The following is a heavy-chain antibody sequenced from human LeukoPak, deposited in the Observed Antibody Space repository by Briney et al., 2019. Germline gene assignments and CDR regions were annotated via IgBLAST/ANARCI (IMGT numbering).Heavy chain of an antibody. CDR3: ARDQEGFDY. V-gene: IGHV1-46*01. Sequence: GASVKVSYKASGYTFTSNYIHWVRQVPGQGLEWMGMIYPRDGSTSYAQKFQGRVTVTRDTSTSTVHMELSGLRSEDTAVYYCARDQEGFDYWGQGTLVTVSS. J-gene: IGHJ4*02. CDR1: GYTFTSNY. CDR2: IYPRDGST.